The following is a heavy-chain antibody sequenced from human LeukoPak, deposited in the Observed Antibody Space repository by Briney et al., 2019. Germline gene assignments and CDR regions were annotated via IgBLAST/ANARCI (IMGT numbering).Heavy chain of an antibody. D-gene: IGHD2-2*01. CDR2: INPNSGGT. V-gene: IGHV1-2*02. CDR3: AGGGTDIVVVPATLRNYYFDY. Sequence: GASVKVSCKASGYTFTGYYMHWVRQAPGQGLEWMGWINPNSGGTNYAQKFQGRVTMTRDTSISTAYMELSRLRSDDTAVYYCAGGGTDIVVVPATLRNYYFDYWGQGTLVTVSS. CDR1: GYTFTGYY. J-gene: IGHJ4*02.